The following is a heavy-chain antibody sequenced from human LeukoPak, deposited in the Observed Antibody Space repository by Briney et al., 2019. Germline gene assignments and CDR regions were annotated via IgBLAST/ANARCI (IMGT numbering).Heavy chain of an antibody. Sequence: PSETLSLTCTVSGGSISSSSYYWGWIRQPPGKGLEWIGSIYYSGSTYYNPSLKSRVTISIDTSKNQFSLKLRSVTAADTAVYYCPRDGNALWGQGTLVTVSS. J-gene: IGHJ4*01. CDR1: GGSISSSSYY. V-gene: IGHV4-39*07. CDR3: PRDGNAL. D-gene: IGHD1-1*01. CDR2: IYYSGST.